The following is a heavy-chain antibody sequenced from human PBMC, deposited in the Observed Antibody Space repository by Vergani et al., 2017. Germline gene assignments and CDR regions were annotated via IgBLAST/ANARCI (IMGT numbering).Heavy chain of an antibody. Sequence: QVQLVESGGGVVQPGRSLRLSCAASGFTFSDYYMSWIRQAPGKGLEWVSYISSSGSTIYYADSVKGRFTISRDNAKNSLYLQMNSLRAEDTAVYYCARRYYDFWSGYWFDYWGQGTLVTVSS. J-gene: IGHJ4*02. CDR2: ISSSGSTI. CDR3: ARRYYDFWSGYWFDY. V-gene: IGHV3-11*01. CDR1: GFTFSDYY. D-gene: IGHD3-3*01.